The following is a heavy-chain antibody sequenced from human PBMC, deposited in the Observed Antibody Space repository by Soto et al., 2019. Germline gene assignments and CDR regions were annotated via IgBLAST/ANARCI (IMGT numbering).Heavy chain of an antibody. Sequence: QVQLQESGPGLVKPSETLSLTCTVSGGSVSSGSYYWSWIRQPPGKGLEWIGYIYYTGGTNYNPSLKSRVTISVDTSNNQFSLKLSSVTAADTAVYYCARDPNYYDSSGYWDWGQGTLVTVSS. J-gene: IGHJ4*02. V-gene: IGHV4-61*01. CDR3: ARDPNYYDSSGYWD. CDR2: IYYTGGT. D-gene: IGHD3-22*01. CDR1: GGSVSSGSYY.